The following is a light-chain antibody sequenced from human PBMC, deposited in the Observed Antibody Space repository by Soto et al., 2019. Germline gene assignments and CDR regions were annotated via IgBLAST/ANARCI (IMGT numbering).Light chain of an antibody. CDR1: QSVRSIY. V-gene: IGKV3-20*01. CDR3: QQYYSYPLT. CDR2: GAS. Sequence: DIVLTQSPGTLSLSPGARATLSGRASQSVRSIYLAWYQQKRGQAPRLLMHGASSRASGITDRFSGSGSGTDFTLTISRLEPEDFATYYCQQYYSYPLTFGPGTKVDIK. J-gene: IGKJ1*01.